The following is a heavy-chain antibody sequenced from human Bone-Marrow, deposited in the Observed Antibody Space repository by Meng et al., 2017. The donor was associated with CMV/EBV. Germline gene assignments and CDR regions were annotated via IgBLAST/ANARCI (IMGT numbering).Heavy chain of an antibody. D-gene: IGHD2-15*01. CDR3: ARNEDIPQHYYYYGMDV. CDR1: GYTVTSYG. Sequence: ASVKVSCKASGYTVTSYGISWVRQAPGQGLEWMGWISAYNGNTNYAQKLQGRVTMTTDTSTSTAYMELRSLRSDETAVYYGARNEDIPQHYYYYGMDVWGQGTTVTVSS. CDR2: ISAYNGNT. J-gene: IGHJ6*02. V-gene: IGHV1-18*01.